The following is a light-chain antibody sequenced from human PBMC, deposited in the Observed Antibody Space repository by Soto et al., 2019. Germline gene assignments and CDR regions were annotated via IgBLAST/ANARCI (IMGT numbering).Light chain of an antibody. J-gene: IGLJ1*01. CDR3: QSYDRSLSGSV. V-gene: IGLV1-40*01. CDR2: GND. Sequence: QSVLTQSPSVSGAPGQGVTISCTGSSSNIGAGYDVHWYQQLPGAAPKLLIFGNDNRPSGVPDRFSGSRSGTSASLAITGLQAEDEADYYCQSYDRSLSGSVFGAGTKVTVL. CDR1: SSNIGAGYD.